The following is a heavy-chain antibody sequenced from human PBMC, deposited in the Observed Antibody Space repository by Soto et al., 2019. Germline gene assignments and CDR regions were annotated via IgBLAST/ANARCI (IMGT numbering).Heavy chain of an antibody. CDR2: VKPANGNT. J-gene: IGHJ6*02. CDR1: GYGFTTRA. CDR3: AREGEPPNGWEHFFYGLDV. Sequence: QVQLVQSGPEVKEPGASVKVSCKSSGYGFTTRAVNWVRQAPGYGLEWMGWVKPANGNTRYSQKFQGRLSITRDTSANTIYMELTALSFEDTAVYFCAREGEPPNGWEHFFYGLDVWGQGTTVIVSS. D-gene: IGHD3-16*01. V-gene: IGHV1-3*01.